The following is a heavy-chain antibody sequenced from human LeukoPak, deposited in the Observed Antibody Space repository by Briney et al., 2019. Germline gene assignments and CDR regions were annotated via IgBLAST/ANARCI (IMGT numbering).Heavy chain of an antibody. V-gene: IGHV3-30*04. J-gene: IGHJ4*02. CDR1: GFTFSSYA. CDR3: ARDSYGSGSHFDY. Sequence: GRSLSLSCAASGFTFSSYAMHWVRQAPGKGLEWVAVISYDGSNKYYADSVKGRFTISRDNSKNTLYLQMNSLRAEDTAVYYCARDSYGSGSHFDYWGQGTLVTVSS. D-gene: IGHD3-10*01. CDR2: ISYDGSNK.